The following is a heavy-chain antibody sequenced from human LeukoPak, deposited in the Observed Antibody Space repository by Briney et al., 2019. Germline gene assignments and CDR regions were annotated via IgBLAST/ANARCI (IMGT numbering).Heavy chain of an antibody. V-gene: IGHV3-23*01. J-gene: IGHJ3*02. CDR3: AKDRRLGAVAGGGAFDI. Sequence: GGSLRLSCAASGFTFSSYAMSWVRQAPGKGLEWVSAISSSGGSTYYADSVKGRFTISRDNSKNTLYLQMNSLRAEDTAVYYCAKDRRLGAVAGGGAFDIWGQGTMVTVSS. CDR1: GFTFSSYA. CDR2: ISSSGGST. D-gene: IGHD6-19*01.